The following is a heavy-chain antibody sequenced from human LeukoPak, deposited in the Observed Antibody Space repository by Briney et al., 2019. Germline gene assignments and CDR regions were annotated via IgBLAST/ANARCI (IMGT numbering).Heavy chain of an antibody. CDR2: INSDGSNT. D-gene: IGHD2-2*01. CDR3: ATSSSDH. Sequence: PGGSLRLSCAASGFTFRSYWMHWVRQAPGKGLVWVSRINSDGSNTNYADSVKGRFTVSRDNAKNTLYLQMNSLRAEDTAVYYCATSSSDHWGQGTLVTVSS. V-gene: IGHV3-74*01. CDR1: GFTFRSYW. J-gene: IGHJ4*02.